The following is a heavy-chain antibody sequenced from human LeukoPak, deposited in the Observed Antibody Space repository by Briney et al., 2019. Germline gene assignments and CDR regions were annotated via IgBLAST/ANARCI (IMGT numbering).Heavy chain of an antibody. CDR2: IYTSGST. CDR1: GGSISSYY. D-gene: IGHD6-13*01. Sequence: SETLSLTCTVSGGSISSYYWSWIRQPAGKGLEWIGRIYTSGSTNYNPSLKSRVTMSVDTSKNQFSLKLSSVTAADTAVYYCARQSRQQLVLDAFDIWGQGTMVTVSS. CDR3: ARQSRQQLVLDAFDI. J-gene: IGHJ3*02. V-gene: IGHV4-4*07.